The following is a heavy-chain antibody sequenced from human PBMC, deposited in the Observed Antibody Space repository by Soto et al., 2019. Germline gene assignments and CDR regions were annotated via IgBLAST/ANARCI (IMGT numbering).Heavy chain of an antibody. Sequence: SETLSLTCTVSGDSIISSDCYWGWVRQPPGKGLEWIESIFYLGSSYYNPSLKSRVTMSVDTSKNQFSLRLRSVTAADTALYFCARHSLALRKNNWFDPWGQGIMVTVYS. CDR2: IFYLGSS. D-gene: IGHD3-3*02. V-gene: IGHV4-39*01. J-gene: IGHJ5*02. CDR3: ARHSLALRKNNWFDP. CDR1: GDSIISSDCY.